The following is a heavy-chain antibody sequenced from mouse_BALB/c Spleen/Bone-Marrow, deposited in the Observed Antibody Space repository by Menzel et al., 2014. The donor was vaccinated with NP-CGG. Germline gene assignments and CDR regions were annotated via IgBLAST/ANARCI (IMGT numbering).Heavy chain of an antibody. CDR1: GYTFTRYW. Sequence: QVQLKESGAELAKPGASVKMSCKASGYTFTRYWIHWVKPGPGQGLEWIGYINPSTGYTEYNQKFKDKATLTADKSSSTAYMQLSSRTSEDSAVYYCARGDYYGKGGAMDYWGLGTSVTASS. J-gene: IGHJ4*01. V-gene: IGHV1-7*01. D-gene: IGHD1-1*01. CDR2: INPSTGYT. CDR3: ARGDYYGKGGAMDY.